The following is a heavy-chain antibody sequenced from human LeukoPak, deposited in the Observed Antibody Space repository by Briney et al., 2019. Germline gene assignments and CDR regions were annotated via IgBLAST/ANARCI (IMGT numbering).Heavy chain of an antibody. Sequence: GGSLRLSCAASGFTFSDYSMNWVRQAPGKGREWGASISGRRTYIYYSDSLKGRFTISRDNAKNSLYLQRNSLRVEDTAVYYRARDVKGRRYYSMDVWGKGTTVTVSS. V-gene: IGHV3-21*01. J-gene: IGHJ6*03. CDR2: ISGRRTYI. D-gene: IGHD3-10*01. CDR1: GFTFSDYS. CDR3: ARDVKGRRYYSMDV.